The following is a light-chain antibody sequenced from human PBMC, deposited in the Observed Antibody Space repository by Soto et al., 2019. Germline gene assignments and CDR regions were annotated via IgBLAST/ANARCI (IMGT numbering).Light chain of an antibody. CDR2: DAY. CDR1: QSFRGL. CDR3: QQRHMWPIT. J-gene: IGKJ5*01. Sequence: EVSLTQSPVTLSLSPGERATLSCRARQSFRGLLAWYQQKPGQAPRLLIYDAYNRATGIPPRFSGSGSGTDFTLTISSLEPEDSAVYYCQQRHMWPITFGQGTRLEIK. V-gene: IGKV3-11*01.